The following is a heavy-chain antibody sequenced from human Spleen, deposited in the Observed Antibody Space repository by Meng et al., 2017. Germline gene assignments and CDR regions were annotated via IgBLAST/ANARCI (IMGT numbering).Heavy chain of an antibody. Sequence: SLKISCAASGFIFDDYAMHWLRQAPGKGLEWVSGISWNSGSIGYADSVKGRFSISRDNSKNTLYLRMSSLTTEDTDVYYCARDGGHSLCFDYWGQGTLVTVSS. J-gene: IGHJ4*02. V-gene: IGHV3-9*01. CDR1: GFIFDDYA. CDR2: ISWNSGSI. CDR3: ARDGGHSLCFDY. D-gene: IGHD3-16*01.